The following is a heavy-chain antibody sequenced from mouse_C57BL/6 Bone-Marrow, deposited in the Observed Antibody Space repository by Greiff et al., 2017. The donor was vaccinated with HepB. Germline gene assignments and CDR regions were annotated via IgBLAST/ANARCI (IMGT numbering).Heavy chain of an antibody. Sequence: LVESGPELVKPGDSVKISCKASGYSFSSSWMNWVKQRPGKGLEWIGRIYPGDGDTNYNGKFKGKATLTADKSSSTAYMQLSSLTSEDSAVYFCAGDYYGSSLDDWGQGTTLTVSS. CDR1: GYSFSSSW. CDR3: AGDYYGSSLDD. J-gene: IGHJ2*01. V-gene: IGHV1-82*01. CDR2: IYPGDGDT. D-gene: IGHD1-1*01.